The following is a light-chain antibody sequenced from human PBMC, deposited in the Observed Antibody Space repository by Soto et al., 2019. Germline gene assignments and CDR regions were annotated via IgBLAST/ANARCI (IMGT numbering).Light chain of an antibody. CDR1: SSDVGGYNY. V-gene: IGLV2-14*01. J-gene: IGLJ1*01. CDR2: DVS. CDR3: SSYTSSSKGV. Sequence: QSVLTQPASVSGSPGQSITISCTGTSSDVGGYNYVSWYQQHPGKAPKLMIYDVSNRPSGVSNRFSGSKSGNTASLTISGLQAEDEADYYCSSYTSSSKGVFRTGTKVTVL.